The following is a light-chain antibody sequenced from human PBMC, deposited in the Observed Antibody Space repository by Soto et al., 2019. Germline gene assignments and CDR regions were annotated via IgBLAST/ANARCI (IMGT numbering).Light chain of an antibody. CDR3: QQYGSSPGT. CDR2: GAS. J-gene: IGKJ1*01. CDR1: QSVSSSY. V-gene: IGKV3-20*01. Sequence: EIVLTQSPGTLSLSPGERATLSYRASQSVSSSYLAWYQQKPGQAPRLLIYGASSRDTGIPDRFSGSGSGTDFTLTISRLEPEDFAVYYCQQYGSSPGTFGQGTKVEIK.